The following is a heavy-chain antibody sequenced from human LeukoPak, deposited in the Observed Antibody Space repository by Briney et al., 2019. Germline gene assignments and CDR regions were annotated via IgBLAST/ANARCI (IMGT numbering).Heavy chain of an antibody. CDR2: IIPIFGTA. V-gene: IGHV1-69*05. CDR1: GGTFSSYA. Sequence: SVKVSCKASGGTFSSYAISWVRQAPGQGLEWMGGIIPIFGTANYAQKFQGRVTITRNTSISTAYMELSSLRSEDTAVYYCARLGSYSLYYYYYYYMDVWGKGTTVTVSS. D-gene: IGHD1-26*01. CDR3: ARLGSYSLYYYYYYYMDV. J-gene: IGHJ6*03.